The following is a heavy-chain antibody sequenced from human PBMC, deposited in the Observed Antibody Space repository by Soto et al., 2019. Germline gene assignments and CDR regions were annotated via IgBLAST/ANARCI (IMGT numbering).Heavy chain of an antibody. CDR3: AKDNCSGGSCYSDYYYYYGMDV. D-gene: IGHD2-15*01. CDR1: GFTFSSYG. CDR2: ISYDGSNK. J-gene: IGHJ6*02. V-gene: IGHV3-30*18. Sequence: GGSLRLSCAASGFTFSSYGMHWVRQAPGKGLEWVAVISYDGSNKYYADSVKGRFTISRDNSKNTLYLQMNSLRAEDTAVYYCAKDNCSGGSCYSDYYYYYGMDVWGQGTTVTVSS.